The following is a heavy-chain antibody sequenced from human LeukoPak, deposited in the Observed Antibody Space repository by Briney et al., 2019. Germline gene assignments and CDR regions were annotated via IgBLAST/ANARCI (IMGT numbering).Heavy chain of an antibody. CDR1: GFTFSSYA. CDR3: AKDGWVGYYGSGSSFDY. J-gene: IGHJ4*02. Sequence: GGSLRLSCAASGFTFSSYAMHWVRQAPGKGLEGVAFIRYDGSNKYYADSVKGQFTISRDNSKNTLYLQMNSLRAEDTAAYYCAKDGWVGYYGSGSSFDYWGQGTLVTVSS. D-gene: IGHD3-10*01. CDR2: IRYDGSNK. V-gene: IGHV3-30*02.